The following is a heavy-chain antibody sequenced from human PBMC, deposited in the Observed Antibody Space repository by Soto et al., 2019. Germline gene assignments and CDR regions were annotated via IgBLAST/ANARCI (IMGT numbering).Heavy chain of an antibody. Sequence: SETLSLTCTFSGASISSGAYYWSWIRQPPGKGLEWIGYIFYTGTTYYSPSLQSRVTISVDTSKNQFSLTLHSVTVADTAVYYCARTRGVVAYFDYWGQGTLVTVSS. CDR1: GASISSGAYY. J-gene: IGHJ4*02. CDR2: IFYTGTT. CDR3: ARTRGVVAYFDY. V-gene: IGHV4-31*03. D-gene: IGHD3-3*01.